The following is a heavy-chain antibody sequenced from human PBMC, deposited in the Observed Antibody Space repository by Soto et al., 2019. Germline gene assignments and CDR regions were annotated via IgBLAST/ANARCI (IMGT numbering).Heavy chain of an antibody. CDR1: GFTFSSYS. Sequence: EVQLVESGGGLVQPGGSLRLSCAASGFTFSSYSMNWVRQAPGKGLEWVSYISSSTIYYADSVKGRFTISRDNAKNSLYLPMNSLRDEETAVYYCARDLATGLNVLDYWGQGTLVTVSS. CDR2: ISSSTI. V-gene: IGHV3-48*02. CDR3: ARDLATGLNVLDY. J-gene: IGHJ4*02.